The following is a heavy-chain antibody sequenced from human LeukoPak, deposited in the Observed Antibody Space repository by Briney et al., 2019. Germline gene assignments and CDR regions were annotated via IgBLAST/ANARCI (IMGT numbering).Heavy chain of an antibody. Sequence: GGSLRLSCAASGFTFSSYWVHWVRQAPGKGLVWVSRINTDGSSTIYADSVKGRFTISRDNAKNTLYLQMNSLRAEDTAVYYCARVTDSSSWVIAYWGQGTLVTVSS. J-gene: IGHJ4*02. CDR2: INTDGSST. D-gene: IGHD6-13*01. CDR3: ARVTDSSSWVIAY. CDR1: GFTFSSYW. V-gene: IGHV3-74*01.